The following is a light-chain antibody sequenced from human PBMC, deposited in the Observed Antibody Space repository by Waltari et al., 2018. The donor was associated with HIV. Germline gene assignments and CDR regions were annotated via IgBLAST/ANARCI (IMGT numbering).Light chain of an antibody. CDR1: SSNIGSDA. V-gene: IGLV1-44*01. CDR3: ATWDHRLNGWV. J-gene: IGLJ3*02. Sequence: QAVLTQPPSAPGTPGQRITISCSGSSSNIGSDAVNWYQPLPGTAPKLLIYNNNQRPSGVPDRFSASKSGTSASLAISWLQSEDEADYYCATWDHRLNGWVFGGGTKLTVL. CDR2: NNN.